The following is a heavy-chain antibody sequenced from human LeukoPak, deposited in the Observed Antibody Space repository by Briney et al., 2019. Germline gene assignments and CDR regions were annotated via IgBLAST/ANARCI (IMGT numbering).Heavy chain of an antibody. CDR3: AKYVSAKGPPYGLDV. D-gene: IGHD2/OR15-2a*01. CDR1: EFTFSSYA. Sequence: QSGGSLRLSCAAPEFTFSSYAMQRVRQALEKGLEWVSRIRACGGSTYYEDTVKGRVTISRDKFKNSLDLEMNSLRAEDKGIYYWAKYVSAKGPPYGLDVWGQGTRVTVSS. J-gene: IGHJ6*02. CDR2: IRACGGST. V-gene: IGHV3-23*01.